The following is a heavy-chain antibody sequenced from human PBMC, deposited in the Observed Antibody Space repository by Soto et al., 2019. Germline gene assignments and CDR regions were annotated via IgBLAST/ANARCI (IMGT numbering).Heavy chain of an antibody. CDR1: GYSFTSYW. J-gene: IGHJ6*02. V-gene: IGHV5-10-1*01. CDR2: IDPSDSYT. D-gene: IGHD2-2*02. CDR3: ARQLVVPAAIVSYGMDV. Sequence: GESLKISCKGSGYSFTSYWISWVRQMPGKGLEWMGRIDPSDSYTNYSPSFQGHVTISADKSISTAYLQWSRLKASDTAMYYCARQLVVPAAIVSYGMDVWGQGTTVTVSS.